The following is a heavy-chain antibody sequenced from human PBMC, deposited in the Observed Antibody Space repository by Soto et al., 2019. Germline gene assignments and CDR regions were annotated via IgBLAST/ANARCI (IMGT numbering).Heavy chain of an antibody. Sequence: QVQLVQSGAEVKKPGSSVKVSCKASGGTFSSYAISWVRQAPGQGLEWMGGIIPIFGTANYAQKFQGRVTIPADESTSPAYMDLGSLRSEDTAVYYCARDPPYYYDSSGYYYRYYYGMDVWGQGTTVTVSS. CDR2: IIPIFGTA. J-gene: IGHJ6*02. CDR3: ARDPPYYYDSSGYYYRYYYGMDV. V-gene: IGHV1-69*01. CDR1: GGTFSSYA. D-gene: IGHD3-22*01.